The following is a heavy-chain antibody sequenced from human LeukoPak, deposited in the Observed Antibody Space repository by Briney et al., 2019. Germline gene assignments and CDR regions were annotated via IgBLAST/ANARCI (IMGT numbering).Heavy chain of an antibody. CDR3: ARDLYSSGWTDAFDI. D-gene: IGHD6-19*01. Sequence: ASVKVSCKASGYTFTGYYMHWVRQAPGQGLEWMGWINPNSGDTNYSQKFQGRVSMTRDTSVNTAYMELSRLTSDDTAVYYCARDLYSSGWTDAFDIWGQGTMVTVSS. V-gene: IGHV1-2*02. CDR2: INPNSGDT. J-gene: IGHJ3*02. CDR1: GYTFTGYY.